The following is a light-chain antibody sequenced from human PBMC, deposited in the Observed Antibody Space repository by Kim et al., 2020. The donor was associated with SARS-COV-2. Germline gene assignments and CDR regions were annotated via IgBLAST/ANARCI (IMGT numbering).Light chain of an antibody. CDR1: SGHSSYA. CDR3: QTWGTGSGV. J-gene: IGLJ3*02. Sequence: QPVLTQSPSASASLGASVKLTCTLSSGHSSYAIAWHQQQPEKGPRYLMKLNSDGSHSKGDGIPDRFSGSSSGAERYLTISSLQSEDEADYYCQTWGTGSGVFGGGTQLTVL. CDR2: LNSDGSH. V-gene: IGLV4-69*01.